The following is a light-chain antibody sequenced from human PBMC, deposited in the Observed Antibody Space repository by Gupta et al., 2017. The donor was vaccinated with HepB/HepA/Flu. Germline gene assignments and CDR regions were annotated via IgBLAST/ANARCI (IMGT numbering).Light chain of an antibody. CDR1: QSISSY. CDR3: QQSYRTLT. V-gene: IGKV1-39*01. CDR2: AAS. Sequence: DIQMTQSPSSLSASVGDRVTITCRASQSISSYLNWYQQKPGKAPKLLIYAASSLQSGVPSRFSGSGSGKDFTLTISRLQPEDFATYYCQQSYRTLTFGGGTKVEIK. J-gene: IGKJ4*01.